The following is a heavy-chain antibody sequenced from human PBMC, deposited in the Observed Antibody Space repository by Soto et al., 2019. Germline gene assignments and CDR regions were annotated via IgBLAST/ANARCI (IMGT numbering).Heavy chain of an antibody. V-gene: IGHV2-5*02. J-gene: IGHJ4*02. CDR3: ARGGWTTYYSPFFDY. CDR1: GFSLSSSGVG. Sequence: QITLKESGPTLVRPKQTLTLTCTFSGFSLSSSGVGVGGIRQPPGKALEWLALIYWDDDKRYSPSLKSRLTIPKDTSKNQVVLTLTKLDTVDTATYYCARGGWTTYYSPFFDYWGQGTLVTVSS. D-gene: IGHD3-10*01. CDR2: IYWDDDK.